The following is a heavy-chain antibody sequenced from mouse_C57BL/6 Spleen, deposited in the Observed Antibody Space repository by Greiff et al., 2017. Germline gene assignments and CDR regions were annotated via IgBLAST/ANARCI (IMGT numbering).Heavy chain of an antibody. CDR3: ARGGLRHGWYFDV. CDR1: GYTFTSYW. V-gene: IGHV1-55*01. Sequence: QVQLKQPGAELVKPGASVKMSCKASGYTFTSYWITWVKQRPGQGLEWIGDIYPGSGSTNYNEKFKSKATLTVDTSSSTAYMQLSSLTSEDSAVYYCARGGLRHGWYFDVWGTGTTVTVSS. J-gene: IGHJ1*03. CDR2: IYPGSGST. D-gene: IGHD2-2*01.